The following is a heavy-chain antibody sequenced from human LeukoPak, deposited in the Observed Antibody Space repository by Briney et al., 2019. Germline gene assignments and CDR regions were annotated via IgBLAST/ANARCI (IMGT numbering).Heavy chain of an antibody. Sequence: PSETLSLTCAVYGGSFTDFYWSWIRQPPGKGLEYIGEINYSENTHYNPSLKSRVTISVDTSKHQVSLKLTSVSAADTAVYYCASAGSSWYLVYWFDPWGQGTLVTVSS. D-gene: IGHD6-13*01. CDR1: GGSFTDFY. CDR3: ASAGSSWYLVYWFDP. CDR2: INYSENT. V-gene: IGHV4-34*01. J-gene: IGHJ5*02.